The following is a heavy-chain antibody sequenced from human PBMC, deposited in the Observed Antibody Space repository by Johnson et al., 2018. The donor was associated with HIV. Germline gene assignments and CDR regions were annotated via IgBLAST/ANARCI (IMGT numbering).Heavy chain of an antibody. CDR1: GFTFDDYG. V-gene: IGHV3-20*04. D-gene: IGHD5-12*01. CDR3: ARVGVSGYDLAAFDI. Sequence: VQLVESGGSVVRPGGSLRLSCAASGFTFDDYGMSWVRQAPGKGLEGVSGINWNGGSTGYADSVKGRFSISSDNAKNSLYLHMNSLRTEDTAIYYCARVGVSGYDLAAFDIWGRGTMVTVSS. CDR2: INWNGGST. J-gene: IGHJ3*02.